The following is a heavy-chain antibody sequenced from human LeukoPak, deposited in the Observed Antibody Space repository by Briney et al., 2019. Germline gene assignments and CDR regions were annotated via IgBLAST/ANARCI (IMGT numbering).Heavy chain of an antibody. V-gene: IGHV4-59*08. CDR1: GGSISSYY. Sequence: PSETLSLTCNVSGGSISSYYWSWIRQPPGKGLEWIGYIYYTGSTNYNPSLKSRVTMSVDTSKNQFSLNLTSVTAADTAVYYCARHTQVLYYFDYWGQGTLVTVSS. CDR3: ARHTQVLYYFDY. CDR2: IYYTGST. J-gene: IGHJ4*02.